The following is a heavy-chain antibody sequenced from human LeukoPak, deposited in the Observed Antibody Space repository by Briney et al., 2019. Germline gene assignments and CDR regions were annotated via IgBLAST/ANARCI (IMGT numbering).Heavy chain of an antibody. CDR3: ARGMTTVTTRWFDP. J-gene: IGHJ5*02. CDR1: GFSFSSYG. Sequence: GGSLRLSCAASGFSFSSYGMHWVRQAPGKGLEWVAFIRYDESNKYYADSVKGRFTISRDNSENTVYLQMNGLRVEDTARYYCARGMTTVTTRWFDPWGQGTLVTVSS. V-gene: IGHV3-30*02. D-gene: IGHD4-17*01. CDR2: IRYDESNK.